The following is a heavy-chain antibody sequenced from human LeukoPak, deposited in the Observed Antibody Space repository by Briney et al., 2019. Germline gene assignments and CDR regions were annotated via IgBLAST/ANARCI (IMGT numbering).Heavy chain of an antibody. V-gene: IGHV4-59*12. CDR3: ACSMSSDWNYYNAMDV. CDR1: SGATSNYY. CDR2: VHYSGST. D-gene: IGHD6-19*01. Sequence: SETLSLTCTTSSGATSNYYWNWIRQPPGKGLEWIGYVHYSGSTRFNPSLKSRVTISVDTSNNQFSLKLSSVTAADTAAYYCACSMSSDWNYYNAMDVWGQGTTVTVSS. J-gene: IGHJ6*02.